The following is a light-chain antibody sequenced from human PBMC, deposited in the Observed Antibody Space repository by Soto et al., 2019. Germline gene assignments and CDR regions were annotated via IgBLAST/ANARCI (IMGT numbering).Light chain of an antibody. CDR2: LNSDGSH. J-gene: IGLJ3*02. CDR1: SGHNSYA. V-gene: IGLV4-69*01. CDR3: QTWGTGVLV. Sequence: QLVLTQSPSASASLGASVKLTCTLSSGHNSYAIAWHQQQPEKGPRYLMKLNSDGSHTKGDGIPDHFSGSSSGAERYLSISSLQSEDEADYYCQTWGTGVLVFGGGTKLTVL.